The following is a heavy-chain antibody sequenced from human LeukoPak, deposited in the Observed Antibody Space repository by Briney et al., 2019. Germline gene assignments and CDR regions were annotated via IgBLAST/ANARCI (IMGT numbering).Heavy chain of an antibody. CDR3: ARDLASLVAFDI. CDR2: IYYSGST. CDR1: GGSISSSSYY. Sequence: MSSETLSLACTVSGGSISSSSYYWGWIRQPPGKGLEWIGSIYYSGSTYYNPSLKSRVTISVDTSKNQFSLKLSSVTAADTAVYYCARDLASLVAFDIWGQGTMVTVSS. V-gene: IGHV4-39*07. J-gene: IGHJ3*02. D-gene: IGHD3-16*01.